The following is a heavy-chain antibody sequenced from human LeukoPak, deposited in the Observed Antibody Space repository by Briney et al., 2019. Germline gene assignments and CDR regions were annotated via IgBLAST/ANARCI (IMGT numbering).Heavy chain of an antibody. CDR2: IKSKTDGGTT. V-gene: IGHV3-15*01. Sequence: GGSLRLSCAASGFTFSNAWMSWVRQAPGKGLEWVGRIKSKTDGGTTDYAAPVKGRFTISRDDSKNTPYLQMNSLKTEDTAVYYCTTDEKVLRYFDWLDYFDYWGQGTLVTVSS. J-gene: IGHJ4*02. CDR1: GFTFSNAW. CDR3: TTDEKVLRYFDWLDYFDY. D-gene: IGHD3-9*01.